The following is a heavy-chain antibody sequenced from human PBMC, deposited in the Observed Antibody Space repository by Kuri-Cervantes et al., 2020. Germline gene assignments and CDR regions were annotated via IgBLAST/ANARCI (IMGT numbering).Heavy chain of an antibody. CDR3: AKDQHYDSSMSIDY. CDR2: ISSSSTI. V-gene: IGHV3-69-1*01. J-gene: IGHJ4*02. CDR1: GFTFSDYY. D-gene: IGHD3-22*01. Sequence: GESLKISCAASGFTFSDYYMNWVRQAPGKGLEWVSSISSSSTIYYADSVRGRFTISRDNSKNTLYLQMNSLRAEDTAVYYCAKDQHYDSSMSIDYWGQGTLVTVSS.